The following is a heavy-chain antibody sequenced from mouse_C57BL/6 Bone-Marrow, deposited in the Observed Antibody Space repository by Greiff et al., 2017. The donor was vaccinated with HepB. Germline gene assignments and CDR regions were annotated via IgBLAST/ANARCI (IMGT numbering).Heavy chain of an antibody. V-gene: IGHV10-1*01. Sequence: EVQWVESGGGLVQPKGSLKLSCAASGFSFNTYAMNWVRQAPGKGLEWVARIRSKSNNYATYYADSVKDRFTISRDDSESMLYLQMNNLKTEDTAMYYCVRVFYYDYDVGWFAYWGQGTLVTVSA. CDR2: IRSKSNNYAT. J-gene: IGHJ3*01. D-gene: IGHD2-4*01. CDR1: GFSFNTYA. CDR3: VRVFYYDYDVGWFAY.